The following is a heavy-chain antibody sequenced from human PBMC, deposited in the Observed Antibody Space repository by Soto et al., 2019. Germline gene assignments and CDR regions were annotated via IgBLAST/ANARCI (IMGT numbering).Heavy chain of an antibody. CDR2: ISYDGSNK. Sequence: GGSLRLSCAASGFTFSSYAMHWVRQAPGKGLEWVAVISYDGSNKYYADSVKGRFTISRDNSKNTLYLQMNSLRAEDTAVYYCARSNVGYGSLYYYYYGMDVWGQGTTLSVSS. V-gene: IGHV3-30-3*01. CDR1: GFTFSSYA. J-gene: IGHJ6*02. D-gene: IGHD3-10*01. CDR3: ARSNVGYGSLYYYYYGMDV.